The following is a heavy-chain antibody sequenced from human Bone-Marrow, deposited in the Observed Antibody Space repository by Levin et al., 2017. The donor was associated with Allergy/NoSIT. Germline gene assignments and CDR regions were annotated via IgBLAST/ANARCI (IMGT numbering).Heavy chain of an antibody. D-gene: IGHD3-10*01. V-gene: IGHV5-10-1*01. CDR2: IDPGDSST. CDR1: GNNFTSYW. J-gene: IGHJ6*02. CDR3: AREVYYGSGSSESDYYFYGLDV. Sequence: GGSLRLSCQDSGNNFTSYWLTWVRQMPGRGLEWMGRIDPGDSSTNYSPSFQGHVTISADKSISAAFLQWSSLKASDTAMYYCAREVYYGSGSSESDYYFYGLDVWGQGTTVTVSS.